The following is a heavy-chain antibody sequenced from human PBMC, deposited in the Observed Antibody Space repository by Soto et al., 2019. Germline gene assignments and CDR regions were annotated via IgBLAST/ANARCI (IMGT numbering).Heavy chain of an antibody. J-gene: IGHJ6*02. Sequence: GSLRLSCSASGFSFRNYALYWVRQAPGNGLHFVSAIGANAGVTYYADSVKDRFTISRDNSKNTLYLQMIGLRAEDTAVYFCVKGTEQYYYYGMDVWGQGTTVTVSS. CDR1: GFSFRNYA. V-gene: IGHV3-64D*06. CDR3: VKGTEQYYYYGMDV. CDR2: IGANAGVT.